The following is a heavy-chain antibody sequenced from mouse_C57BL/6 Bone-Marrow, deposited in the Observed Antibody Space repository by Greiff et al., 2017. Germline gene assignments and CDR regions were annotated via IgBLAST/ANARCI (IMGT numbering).Heavy chain of an antibody. Sequence: QVQLQQPGAELVKPGASVKMSCKASGYTFTSYWITWVKQRPGQGLEWIGDIYPGSGSTKYNEKFKSKATLTVDTSSTTAYMQLSGLPSEGTAVYYGARRCSGHGIAYWGQGTLVTVSA. CDR2: IYPGSGST. CDR3: ARRCSGHGIAY. V-gene: IGHV1-55*01. J-gene: IGHJ3*01. D-gene: IGHD3-2*02. CDR1: GYTFTSYW.